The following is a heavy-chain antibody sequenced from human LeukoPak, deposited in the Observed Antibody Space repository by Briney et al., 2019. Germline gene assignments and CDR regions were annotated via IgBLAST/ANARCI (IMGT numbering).Heavy chain of an antibody. CDR3: AKDLWDYVFSYDFDY. J-gene: IGHJ4*02. V-gene: IGHV3-30*18. CDR1: GFTFSSYG. D-gene: IGHD4-17*01. CDR2: ISYDGSNK. Sequence: GGSLRLSCAASGFTFSSYGMHWVRQAPGKGLEWVAGISYDGSNKYYADYVKGRFTISRDNSKNTLYLQMNSLRAEDTAVYYCAKDLWDYVFSYDFDYWGQGTLVTVSS.